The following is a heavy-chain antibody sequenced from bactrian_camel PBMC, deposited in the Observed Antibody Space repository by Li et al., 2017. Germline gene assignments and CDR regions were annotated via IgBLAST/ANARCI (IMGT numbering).Heavy chain of an antibody. D-gene: IGHD2*01. CDR1: GFPFEDHP. Sequence: EVQLVESGGGLVQPGGSLRLSCAASGFPFEDHPMHWVRQAPGKGLEWVSTIAIGAGSTDYADSVKGRFTISRDDAKNTLYLQMSSLKPEDTAMYYCAASGGYCYERPYYGMDYWGKGTQVTVS. CDR2: IAIGAGST. J-gene: IGHJ7*01. V-gene: IGHV3S31*01.